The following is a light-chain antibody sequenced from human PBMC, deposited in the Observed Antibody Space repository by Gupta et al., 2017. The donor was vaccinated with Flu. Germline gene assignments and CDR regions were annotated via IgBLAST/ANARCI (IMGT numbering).Light chain of an antibody. V-gene: IGKV3-20*01. CDR1: QSVSSSY. CDR2: GAS. J-gene: IGKJ1*01. Sequence: EIVLTQSPGTLSLSPGASATLSCRASQSVSSSYLAWYQQKPGRAPRLLIYGASSSATAVPHRFSGSGSSRDFTLTISRRVPEDDVVYYCQQEASSPPTFGQGTKVEIK. CDR3: QQEASSPPT.